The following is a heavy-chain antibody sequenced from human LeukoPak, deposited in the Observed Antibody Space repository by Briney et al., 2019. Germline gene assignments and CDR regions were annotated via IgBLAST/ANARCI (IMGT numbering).Heavy chain of an antibody. V-gene: IGHV3-23*01. CDR2: ISGSGGST. J-gene: IGHJ5*02. Sequence: RSGGSLRLSCAASGFTFSSYAMSWVRRAPGKGLEWVSAISGSGGSTYYADPVNGRFTISRDNSKNTLYLQMNSLRAEDTAVYYCAKGPLAAAGTDCWFDPWGQGTLVTVSS. CDR3: AKGPLAAAGTDCWFDP. D-gene: IGHD6-13*01. CDR1: GFTFSSYA.